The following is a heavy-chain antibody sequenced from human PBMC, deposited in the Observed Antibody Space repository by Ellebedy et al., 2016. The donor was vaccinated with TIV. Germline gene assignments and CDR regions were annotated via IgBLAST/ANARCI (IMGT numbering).Heavy chain of an antibody. CDR2: INPSGGST. Sequence: AASVKVSCKSNGYTFINYYIHWLRQAPGQGLEWVGIINPSGGSTTYAQKFQDRVTVTRDTSTSTVYMEMSSLSSDDTAVYYCARSYGLVTSMYGDWFDPWGQGILVTVSS. CDR3: ARSYGLVTSMYGDWFDP. J-gene: IGHJ5*02. V-gene: IGHV1-46*01. D-gene: IGHD2-21*02. CDR1: GYTFINYY.